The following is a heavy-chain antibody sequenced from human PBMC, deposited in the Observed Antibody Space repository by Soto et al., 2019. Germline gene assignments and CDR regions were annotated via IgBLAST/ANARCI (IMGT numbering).Heavy chain of an antibody. CDR2: INAGNGNT. V-gene: IGHV1-3*01. J-gene: IGHJ4*02. CDR3: ARDRYYYDSRYLDY. CDR1: GYTFTSYA. Sequence: ASVKVSCKASGYTFTSYAMHWVRQAPGQRLEWMGWINAGNGNTKYSQKFQGRVTITRDTSTSTVYMELSSLRSEDTAVYYCARDRYYYDSRYLDYWGQGTLVTVSS. D-gene: IGHD3-22*01.